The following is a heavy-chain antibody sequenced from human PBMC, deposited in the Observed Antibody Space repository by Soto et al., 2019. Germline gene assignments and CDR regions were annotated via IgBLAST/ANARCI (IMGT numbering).Heavy chain of an antibody. CDR3: ARKNRYFAVYYTRV. D-gene: IGHD1-26*01. Sequence: QLKLVQSGAEVKKPGASVTVSCKASGYSFSSYGISWVRQAPGQGLEWMGWLNANNGNTNYTEKFQGRVTMTRDTSTSTELMELRTLRSDDAAVYYCARKNRYFAVYYTRVWVGGTKVTVSS. V-gene: IGHV1-18*01. CDR1: GYSFSSYG. J-gene: IGHJ6*04. CDR2: LNANNGNT.